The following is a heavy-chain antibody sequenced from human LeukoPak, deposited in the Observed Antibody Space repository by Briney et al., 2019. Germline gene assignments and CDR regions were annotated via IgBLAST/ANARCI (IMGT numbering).Heavy chain of an antibody. CDR1: GGSITYYY. J-gene: IGHJ3*02. CDR2: IYYSGST. V-gene: IGHV4-59*01. CDR3: ARAGSHYDVFDI. D-gene: IGHD1-26*01. Sequence: PSETLSLACTVSGGSITYYYWSWIRQPPGKGLEWIGYIYYSGSTNYNPSLKSRVTISVDTSKNQFSLKLSSLTAADTAVYYCARAGSHYDVFDIWGQGTMVTVSS.